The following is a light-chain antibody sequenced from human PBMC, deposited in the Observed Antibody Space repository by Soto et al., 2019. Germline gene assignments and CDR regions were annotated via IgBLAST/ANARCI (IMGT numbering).Light chain of an antibody. Sequence: EGVMTLSQATLSVSPGERVTVSCRASESVRSNLAWYQPKPGQSPRLLSYGAYTRATGIPARFSGTVSGTEFTLTISSLQSEDFAVYYCQQYNNWPPITFGQRTRLEIK. J-gene: IGKJ5*01. V-gene: IGKV3-15*01. CDR2: GAY. CDR1: ESVRSN. CDR3: QQYNNWPPIT.